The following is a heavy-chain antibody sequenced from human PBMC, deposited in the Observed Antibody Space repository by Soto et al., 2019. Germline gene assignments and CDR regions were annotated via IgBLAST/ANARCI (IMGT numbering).Heavy chain of an antibody. D-gene: IGHD2-2*01. J-gene: IGHJ3*01. CDR3: AHAYGGTSCPHDAFDV. V-gene: IGHV2-5*02. CDR2: IYWDDDQ. Sequence: QITLKESGPTLVKPTQTLTLTCTFSGFSLSADGVGVGWIRQPPGKALEWLALIYWDDDQRYSPSLKTRLTITKDTSKTQVVLTMTNMDPVDTATYYCAHAYGGTSCPHDAFDVWGQGTVVTVSS. CDR1: GFSLSADGVG.